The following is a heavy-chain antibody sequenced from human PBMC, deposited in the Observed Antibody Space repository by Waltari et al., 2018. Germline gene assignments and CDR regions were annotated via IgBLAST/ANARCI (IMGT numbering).Heavy chain of an antibody. CDR3: ARGRLGKAYY. D-gene: IGHD7-27*01. CDR2: TNHSGGT. V-gene: IGHV4-34*01. J-gene: IGHJ4*02. CDR1: GGSFSGYF. Sequence: QVQLQQWGAGLLKPSETLSLTCAVYGGSFSGYFWTWIRQPPGKGLEWIGETNHSGGTNYNPSLKSRVTISVDTSKNQFSLKLSSVTAADTAVYYCARGRLGKAYYWGQGTLVTVSS.